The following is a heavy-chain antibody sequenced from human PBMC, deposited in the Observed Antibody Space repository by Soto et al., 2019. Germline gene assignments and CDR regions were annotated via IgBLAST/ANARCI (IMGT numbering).Heavy chain of an antibody. J-gene: IGHJ3*02. CDR3: ARLTGTTPYDAFDI. CDR1: GGSISSYY. V-gene: IGHV4-59*08. Sequence: PSETLSLTCTVSGGSISSYYWSWIRQPPGKGLEWIGYIYYSGSTNYNPSLKSRVTISVDTSKNQSSLKLSSVTAADTAVYYCARLTGTTPYDAFDIWGQGTMVTVSS. CDR2: IYYSGST. D-gene: IGHD1-1*01.